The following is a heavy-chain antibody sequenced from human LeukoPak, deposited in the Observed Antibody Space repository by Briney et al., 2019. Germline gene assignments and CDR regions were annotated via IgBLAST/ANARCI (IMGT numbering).Heavy chain of an antibody. CDR2: IYPGDSNT. CDR3: AHQGLLVRRFDY. V-gene: IGHV5-51*01. J-gene: IGHJ4*02. D-gene: IGHD6-13*01. CDR1: GSTFTSYW. Sequence: GESLNFSCQGPGSTFTSYWMGWVRQMPGKGLEWMGIIYPGDSNTRYSPSFQGQVTISADKSISTAYLHWSSLKASDTAMYYCAHQGLLVRRFDYWGQGTLVTVSS.